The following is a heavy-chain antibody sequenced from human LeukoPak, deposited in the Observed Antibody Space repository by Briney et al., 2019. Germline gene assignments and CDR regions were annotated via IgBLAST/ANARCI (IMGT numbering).Heavy chain of an antibody. Sequence: LGGSLRLSCAASGFTFSSYGMHWVRQAPGKGLEWVAVIWYDGSNKYYADSVKGRFTISRDNSKNTLYLQMNSLTAEDTAVYYCASGVYYYDSSGYHEYFQHWGQGTLVTVSS. D-gene: IGHD3-22*01. CDR1: GFTFSSYG. CDR2: IWYDGSNK. CDR3: ASGVYYYDSSGYHEYFQH. V-gene: IGHV3-33*01. J-gene: IGHJ1*01.